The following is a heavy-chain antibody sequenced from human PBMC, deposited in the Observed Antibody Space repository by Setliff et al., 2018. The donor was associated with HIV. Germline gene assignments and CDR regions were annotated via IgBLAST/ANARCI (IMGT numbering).Heavy chain of an antibody. CDR1: GYTFSSYD. D-gene: IGHD2-15*01. V-gene: IGHV1-8*02. CDR2: MNPNSGNT. Sequence: GASVKVSCKASGYTFSSYDINWVRQAAGQGLEWMGWMNPNSGNTGYAQRFQGRLTMTRNTSISTAYMELNSLMSEDTAVYFCAIRREVVVATTRRGLDIWGQGTMVTVSS. J-gene: IGHJ3*02. CDR3: AIRREVVVATTRRGLDI.